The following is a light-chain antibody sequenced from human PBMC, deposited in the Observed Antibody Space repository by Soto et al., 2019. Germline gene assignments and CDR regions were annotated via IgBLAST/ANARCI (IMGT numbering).Light chain of an antibody. CDR2: GAS. V-gene: IGKV3-20*01. Sequence: DIVLTQSPGTLSLSPGERATLSCRASQNVKNNYLAWYQQKPGQAPRLLIRGASSRAAGLPDRFSGSGSGTAFTLTISRLETEDFEVYYCQQYGSSPGTFGQGTKLEIK. CDR3: QQYGSSPGT. CDR1: QNVKNNY. J-gene: IGKJ2*01.